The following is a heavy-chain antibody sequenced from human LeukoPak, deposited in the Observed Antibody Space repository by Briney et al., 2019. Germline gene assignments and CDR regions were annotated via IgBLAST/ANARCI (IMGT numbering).Heavy chain of an antibody. CDR2: ISAYNSNT. CDR3: ALIAAAGYFDP. V-gene: IGHV1-18*04. D-gene: IGHD6-13*01. CDR1: GYTFTSYG. J-gene: IGHJ5*02. Sequence: ASVTLSCKASGYTFTSYGISWVRQAPGQGLEWMGWISAYNSNTNYAQKLQGRVTMTTDTSTSTAYMELRSLRSDDTAVYYCALIAAAGYFDPWGQGTLVTVSS.